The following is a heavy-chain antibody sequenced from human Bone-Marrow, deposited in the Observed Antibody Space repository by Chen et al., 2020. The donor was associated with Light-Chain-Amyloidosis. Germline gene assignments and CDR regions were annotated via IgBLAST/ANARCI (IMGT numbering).Heavy chain of an antibody. J-gene: IGHJ4*02. V-gene: IGHV3-49*04. CDR3: SRAHNGYVGYSDY. CDR1: GFAFEDYA. Sequence: RPLRLSCTPFGFAFEDYAITWVRQAPGKGLEWVGFIRGKTFGGTAEYAASLRGRITISRDESSSIVYLEMDSLKTEDTAMYFCSRAHNGYVGYSDYWGQGILVTVSS. D-gene: IGHD5-12*01. CDR2: IRGKTFGGTA.